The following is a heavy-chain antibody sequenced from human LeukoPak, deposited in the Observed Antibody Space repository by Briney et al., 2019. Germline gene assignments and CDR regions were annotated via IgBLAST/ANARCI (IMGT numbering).Heavy chain of an antibody. Sequence: GGSLRLSCAASGFTFSSYWMSWVRQAPGKGLEWVANIKQDGSEKYYVDSVKGRFTISRDNAKNSLYLQMNSLRAEDTAVYYCARDYGSGSYEVNFDYWGQGTLVTVSS. CDR1: GFTFSSYW. CDR3: ARDYGSGSYEVNFDY. D-gene: IGHD3-10*01. CDR2: IKQDGSEK. J-gene: IGHJ4*02. V-gene: IGHV3-7*01.